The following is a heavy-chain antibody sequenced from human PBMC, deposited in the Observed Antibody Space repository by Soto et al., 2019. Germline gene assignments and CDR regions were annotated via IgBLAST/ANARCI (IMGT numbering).Heavy chain of an antibody. CDR3: ATEFVVAVPAVIGGVDP. V-gene: IGHV4-31*03. J-gene: IGHJ5*02. D-gene: IGHD2-2*01. CDR2: IYHNGNT. Sequence: QVQLQESGPGLLKPSQTLSLTCTVSGGSVSSGGYSWTWIRQHPGKGLEWIGYIYHNGNTYYNPSLKNRVSISVDMSMNQFSLNLSSVTAADTAVYYCATEFVVAVPAVIGGVDPWGQGTLVTVSS. CDR1: GGSVSSGGYS.